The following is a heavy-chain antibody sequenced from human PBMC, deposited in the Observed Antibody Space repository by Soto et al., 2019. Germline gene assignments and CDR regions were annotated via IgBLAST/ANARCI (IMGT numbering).Heavy chain of an antibody. CDR2: ISGNGDGS. D-gene: IGHD1-7*01. CDR3: ARDQNYSMGY. CDR1: GFSFTEYV. J-gene: IGHJ4*02. V-gene: IGHV3-23*01. Sequence: GGSLRLSCAVSGFSFTEYVMTWVRQAPGKGPEWVSSISGNGDGSYYADSVKGRFTISRDNSKNTLYLQMNSLRAEDTAVYYCARDQNYSMGYWGQGTLVTVSS.